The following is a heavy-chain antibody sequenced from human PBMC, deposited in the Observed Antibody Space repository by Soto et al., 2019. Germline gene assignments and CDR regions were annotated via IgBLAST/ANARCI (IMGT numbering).Heavy chain of an antibody. CDR2: IYYSGST. CDR3: ARRGVTKGFDY. Sequence: QVQLQESGPGLVKPSQTLSRTCTVTGGSISSGGYFWNWIRQHPGKGLEWVGYIYYSGSTYYIPSLKSRVTISVDTSKNQFSLKLSSVTAADTAVYYCARRGVTKGFDYWGQGTLVTVSS. CDR1: GGSISSGGYF. J-gene: IGHJ4*02. V-gene: IGHV4-31*03. D-gene: IGHD4-17*01.